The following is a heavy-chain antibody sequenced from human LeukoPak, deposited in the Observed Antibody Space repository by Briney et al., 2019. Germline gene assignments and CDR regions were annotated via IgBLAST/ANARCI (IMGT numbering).Heavy chain of an antibody. CDR1: GFTFSTSA. CDR3: AKVSIAAAGTDY. D-gene: IGHD6-13*01. CDR2: ISGSGGST. Sequence: GGSLRLSCAASGFTFSTSAMTWVRQAPGKGLEWVSAISGSGGSTYYADSVKGRFTISRDNSKNTLYLQMNSLRAEDTAVYYCAKVSIAAAGTDYWGQGTLVTVSS. V-gene: IGHV3-23*01. J-gene: IGHJ4*02.